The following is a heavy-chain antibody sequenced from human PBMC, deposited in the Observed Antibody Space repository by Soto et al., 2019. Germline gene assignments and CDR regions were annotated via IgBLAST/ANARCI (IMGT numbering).Heavy chain of an antibody. CDR1: GGSISSGGYY. D-gene: IGHD2-15*01. CDR2: IYYSGST. CDR3: AIDIVVAGGWFDP. Sequence: QVQLQESGPGLVKPSQTLSLTCAVSGGSISSGGYYWSWIRQHPGKGLEWIGYIYYSGSTYYNPSLKSRVTISVDTSKNQFSLKLSSVNAADTAVYYCAIDIVVAGGWFDPWGQGTLVTVSS. J-gene: IGHJ5*02. V-gene: IGHV4-31*11.